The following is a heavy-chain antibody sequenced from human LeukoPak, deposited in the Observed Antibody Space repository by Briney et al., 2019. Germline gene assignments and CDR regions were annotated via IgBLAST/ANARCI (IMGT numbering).Heavy chain of an antibody. CDR1: EFTFSSYG. J-gene: IGHJ3*02. V-gene: IGHV3-30*02. D-gene: IGHD3-22*01. Sequence: GGSLRLSCGASEFTFSSYGMHWVRQAPGKGLEWVAFIRYDGSDKYYADSVTGRFTISRDNFKNTLYLQMNSLRAEDTAVYYCAKDSRGSGYYPDAFDIWGQPTVVSVSS. CDR2: IRYDGSDK. CDR3: AKDSRGSGYYPDAFDI.